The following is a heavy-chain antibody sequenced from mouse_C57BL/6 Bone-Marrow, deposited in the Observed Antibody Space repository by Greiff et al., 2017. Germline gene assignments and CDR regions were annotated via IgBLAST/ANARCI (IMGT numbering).Heavy chain of an antibody. CDR3: AREADGYHGHFDY. V-gene: IGHV5-12*01. CDR2: ISNGGGST. CDR1: GFTFSDYY. J-gene: IGHJ2*01. Sequence: EVQLVESGGGLVQPGGSLKLSCAASGFTFSDYYMYWVRQTPEKRLEWVAYISNGGGSTYYPDTVKGRFTISRDNAKNTLYLQMSRLKSEDTAMYYCAREADGYHGHFDYWGQGTTLTVSS. D-gene: IGHD2-3*01.